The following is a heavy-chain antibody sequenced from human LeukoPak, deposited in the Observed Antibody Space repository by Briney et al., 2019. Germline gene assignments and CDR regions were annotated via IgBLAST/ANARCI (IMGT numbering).Heavy chain of an antibody. J-gene: IGHJ4*02. V-gene: IGHV1-46*01. CDR3: ATVVGDSDFDY. D-gene: IGHD2-21*02. Sequence: ASVKVSCKASGYTFTSYYMHWVRQAPGQGLEWMGIINPSGGSTSYAQKFQGRVTMTEDTSTDTAYMELSSLRSEDTAVYYCATVVGDSDFDYWGQGTLVTVSS. CDR1: GYTFTSYY. CDR2: INPSGGST.